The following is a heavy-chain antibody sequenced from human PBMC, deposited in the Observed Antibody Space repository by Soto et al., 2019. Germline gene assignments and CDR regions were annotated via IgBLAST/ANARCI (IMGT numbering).Heavy chain of an antibody. CDR1: GYTFTGYY. Sequence: ASVKVSCKASGYTFTGYYMHWVRQAPGQGLEWMGWINPNSGGTNYAQKFQGRVTMTRDTSISTAYMELSRLRSDDTAVYYCARVISLIRTPPWFDPWGQGSMVTVSS. CDR2: INPNSGGT. D-gene: IGHD2-2*01. CDR3: ARVISLIRTPPWFDP. V-gene: IGHV1-2*02. J-gene: IGHJ5*02.